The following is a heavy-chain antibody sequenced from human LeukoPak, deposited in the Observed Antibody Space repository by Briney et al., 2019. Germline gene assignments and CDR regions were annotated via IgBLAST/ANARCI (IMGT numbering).Heavy chain of an antibody. CDR3: ARGLSGGVAARQRRFDY. D-gene: IGHD6-6*01. J-gene: IGHJ4*02. CDR2: INHSGST. Sequence: SETLSLTCAVYGGSFSGYYWSWIRQPPGKGLEWIGEINHSGSTNYNPSLKSRVTISVDTSTNQFSLKLSSGTAADTAVYYCARGLSGGVAARQRRFDYWGQGTLVTVSS. CDR1: GGSFSGYY. V-gene: IGHV4-34*01.